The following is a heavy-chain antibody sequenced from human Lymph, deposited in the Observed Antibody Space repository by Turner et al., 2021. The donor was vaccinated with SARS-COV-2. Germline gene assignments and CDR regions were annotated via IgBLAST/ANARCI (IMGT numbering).Heavy chain of an antibody. CDR3: ARMGSSSWYFDY. CDR1: GFTCSYYW. V-gene: IGHV3-7*01. D-gene: IGHD1-26*01. Sequence: EVQLVESGGGLVQPGGSLRLSCAASGFTCSYYWMSWVRQAPGKGLECVANIKQDGSEKYYVDSVKGRFTISRDNAKNSLFLQMNSLRAEDTAVYYCARMGSSSWYFDYWGQGTLVTVSS. J-gene: IGHJ4*02. CDR2: IKQDGSEK.